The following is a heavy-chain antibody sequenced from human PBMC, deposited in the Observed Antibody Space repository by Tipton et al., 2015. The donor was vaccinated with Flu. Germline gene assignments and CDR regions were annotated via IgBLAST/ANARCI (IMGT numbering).Heavy chain of an antibody. CDR2: IYYSGST. V-gene: IGHV4-39*07. CDR1: GGSISSSSYY. Sequence: TLSLTCTVSGGSISSSSYYWGWIRQPPGKGLEWIGSIYYSGSTYYNPSLKSRVTISVGTSKNQFSLKLSSVTAADTAVYYCARRVVVPAAIYFDYWGQGTLVTVSS. CDR3: ARRVVVPAAIYFDY. J-gene: IGHJ4*02. D-gene: IGHD2-2*01.